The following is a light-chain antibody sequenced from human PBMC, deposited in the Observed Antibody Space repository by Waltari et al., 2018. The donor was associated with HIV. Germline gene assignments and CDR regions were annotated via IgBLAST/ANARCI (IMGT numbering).Light chain of an antibody. CDR1: SSNIGAGYD. CDR2: GNY. J-gene: IGLJ3*02. CDR3: QSYDSSLSVWV. Sequence: QSVLTQPPSVSGAPGQRVTISCTGSSSNIGAGYDIHWYQQLPGTAPKLLIYGNYNRPSGVPGRFSGSKAGASASRSITGRQAEDEADDYCQSYDSSLSVWVFGGGTKLTVL. V-gene: IGLV1-40*01.